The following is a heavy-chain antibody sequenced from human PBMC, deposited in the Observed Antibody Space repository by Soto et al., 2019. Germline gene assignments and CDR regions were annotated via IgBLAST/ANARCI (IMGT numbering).Heavy chain of an antibody. CDR2: IYNSGSA. J-gene: IGHJ4*02. V-gene: IGHV4-59*11. CDR1: GVSISSHY. CDR3: ASRQLAAAL. Sequence: SETLSLTCTVSGVSISSHYWSWNRQPPGKGLEWIGFIYNSGSASYNPSLQSRVTISVDTSKNQVSLKVTSVTAADSAVYYCASRQLAAALWGPGALDPGSS. D-gene: IGHD1-1*01.